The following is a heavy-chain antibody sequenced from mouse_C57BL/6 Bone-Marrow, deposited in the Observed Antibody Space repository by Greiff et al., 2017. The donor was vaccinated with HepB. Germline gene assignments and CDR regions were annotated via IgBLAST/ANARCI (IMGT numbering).Heavy chain of an antibody. D-gene: IGHD2-12*01. J-gene: IGHJ4*01. CDR1: GFSINSDCY. V-gene: IGHV3-3*01. CDR3: ARGDSYYYAMDY. Sequence: EVQRVESGPSLVRPSQTLSLTCTVTGFSINSDCYWIWIRQFPGNKLEYIGYTFYSGITYYNPSLESRTYITRDTSKNQFSLKLSSVTTEDTATYYCARGDSYYYAMDYWGQGTSVTVSS. CDR2: TFYSGIT.